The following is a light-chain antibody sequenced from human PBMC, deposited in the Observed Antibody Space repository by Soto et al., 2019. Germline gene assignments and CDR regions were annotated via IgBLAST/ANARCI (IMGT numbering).Light chain of an antibody. J-gene: IGLJ3*02. CDR3: ETWGSNTRV. CDR2: LEGSGSY. Sequence: QPVLTQSSSASASLGSSVKLTCTLSSRHSSYIIAWHQQQPGKAPRYLMKLEGSGSYNKGSGVPDRFSGSSSGADRYLTISNLQFEDEADYYCETWGSNTRVFGGGTKVTVL. CDR1: SRHSSYI. V-gene: IGLV4-60*02.